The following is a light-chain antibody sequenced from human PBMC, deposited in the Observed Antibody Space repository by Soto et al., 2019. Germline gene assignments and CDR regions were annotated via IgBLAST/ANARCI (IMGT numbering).Light chain of an antibody. V-gene: IGLV1-44*01. CDR2: SND. CDR1: SSNIGSTS. J-gene: IGLJ1*01. Sequence: SAEPHPGTLCRSPGQRVNMTCSGSSSNIGSTSVHWFQQFPGTAPKVLIHSNDKRPSGVPDRFSGSKSGTSASLAISGLQSEDEADYYCAAWDDSLNGFVFGIGTKVTVL. CDR3: AAWDDSLNGFV.